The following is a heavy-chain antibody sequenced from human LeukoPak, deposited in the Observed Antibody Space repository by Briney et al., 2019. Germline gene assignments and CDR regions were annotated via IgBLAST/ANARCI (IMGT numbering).Heavy chain of an antibody. D-gene: IGHD4-17*01. J-gene: IGHJ4*02. CDR3: ARDRGGDGDYHFDY. Sequence: SETLSLTCTVSGGSISSGSYYWSWIRQPAGKGLEWIGRIYTSGSTNYNPSLKGRVTISVDESKNQFSLNLTSVTAADTAVYYCARDRGGDGDYHFDYWGQGTLVTVSS. CDR2: IYTSGST. V-gene: IGHV4-61*02. CDR1: GGSISSGSYY.